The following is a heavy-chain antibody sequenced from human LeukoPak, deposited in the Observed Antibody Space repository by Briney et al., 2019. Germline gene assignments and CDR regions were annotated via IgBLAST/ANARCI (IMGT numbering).Heavy chain of an antibody. Sequence: GGSLRLSCAASGFTFSSYSMNWVRQAPGMGLEWVSSISSSSSYIYYADSVKGRFTISRDNAKNSLYLQMNSLRAEDTAVYYCARGGAPVVPAAMDFDYWGQGTLVTVSS. J-gene: IGHJ4*02. CDR2: ISSSSSYI. D-gene: IGHD2-2*01. CDR1: GFTFSSYS. V-gene: IGHV3-21*01. CDR3: ARGGAPVVPAAMDFDY.